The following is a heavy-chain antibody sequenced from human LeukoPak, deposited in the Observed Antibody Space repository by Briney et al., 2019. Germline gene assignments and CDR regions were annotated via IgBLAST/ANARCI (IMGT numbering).Heavy chain of an antibody. Sequence: GGSLRLSCAASGFTFSNYWMSWVRQAPEKGLEWVANINQDGSAKYYVDSVKGRFAISRDNAKNSLYLQMNSLRAEDTAVYYCARVPPNYFVDYWGQGTLVTVSS. CDR2: INQDGSAK. CDR3: ARVPPNYFVDY. J-gene: IGHJ4*02. V-gene: IGHV3-7*01. D-gene: IGHD3-10*02. CDR1: GFTFSNYW.